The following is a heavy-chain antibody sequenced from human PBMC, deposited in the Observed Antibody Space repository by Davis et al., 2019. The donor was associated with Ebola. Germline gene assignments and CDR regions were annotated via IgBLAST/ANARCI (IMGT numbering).Heavy chain of an antibody. CDR3: ARDRSGV. Sequence: AASVKVSCKASGGTFSSYAISWVRQAPGQGLEWMGRIIPILGIANYAQKFQGRVTITADKSTSTAYMELRSLRSDDTAVYYCARDRSGVWGQGTTVTVSS. J-gene: IGHJ6*02. CDR2: IIPILGIA. D-gene: IGHD1-26*01. CDR1: GGTFSSYA. V-gene: IGHV1-69*04.